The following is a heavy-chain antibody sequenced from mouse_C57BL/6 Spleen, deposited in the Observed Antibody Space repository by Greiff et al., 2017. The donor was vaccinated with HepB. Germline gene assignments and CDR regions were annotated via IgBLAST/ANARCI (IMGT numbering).Heavy chain of an antibody. CDR1: GFSLSTSGMG. D-gene: IGHD1-1*01. CDR2: IYWDDDK. CDR3: ARREYYEKAMDY. V-gene: IGHV8-12*01. J-gene: IGHJ4*01. Sequence: QVTLKVSGPGLLQSSQTLSLTCSFSGFSLSTSGMGVGWLRQPSGKGLEWLAHIYWDDDKRYNPSLKSRLTISKDTSRNQVFLKITSVDTADTATYYCARREYYEKAMDYWGQGTSVTVSS.